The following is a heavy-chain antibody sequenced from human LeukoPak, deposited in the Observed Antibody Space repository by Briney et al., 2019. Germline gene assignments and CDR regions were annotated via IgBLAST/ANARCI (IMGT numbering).Heavy chain of an antibody. CDR2: IYHSGSS. J-gene: IGHJ5*02. D-gene: IGHD3-10*01. CDR3: AISYGSGSYSSSGWFDP. V-gene: IGHV4-38-2*02. CDR1: GYSISSGYY. Sequence: SETLSLTCTVSGYSISSGYYWGWIRQPPGKGLEWIGSIYHSGSSYYNPTLKSRVTISVDTSKNQFSLKLSSVTAADTAVYYCAISYGSGSYSSSGWFDPWGQGTLITVSS.